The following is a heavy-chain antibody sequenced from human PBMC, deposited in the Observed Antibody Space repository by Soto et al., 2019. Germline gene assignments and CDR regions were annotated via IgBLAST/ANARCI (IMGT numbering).Heavy chain of an antibody. CDR2: ISAYNGNT. J-gene: IGHJ6*02. CDR1: GYTFTSYG. CDR3: ARWLLTIFGVVTPYYYYGMDV. Sequence: ASVKVSCKASGYTFTSYGISWVRQAPGQGLEWMGWISAYNGNTNYAQKLQGRVTMTTDTSTSTAYMELRSLRSDDTAVYYCARWLLTIFGVVTPYYYYGMDVWGQGTTVTVSS. V-gene: IGHV1-18*01. D-gene: IGHD3-3*01.